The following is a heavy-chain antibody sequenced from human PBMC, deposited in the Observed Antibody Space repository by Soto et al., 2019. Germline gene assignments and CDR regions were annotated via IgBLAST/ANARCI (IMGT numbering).Heavy chain of an antibody. V-gene: IGHV3-11*06. J-gene: IGHJ4*02. CDR2: ISSSSSYT. CDR1: GFTFSDYY. CDR3: ARGPYYDVWIYYYKPETTFDY. Sequence: QVQLVESGGGLVKPGGSLRLSCAASGFTFSDYYMSWIRQAPGKGLEWVSYISSSSSYTNDADSVKGRFTISRDNAKNELDLQMNSLRDEDTAVYYCARGPYYDVWIYYYKPETTFDYWGQGTLVTVSS. D-gene: IGHD3-3*01.